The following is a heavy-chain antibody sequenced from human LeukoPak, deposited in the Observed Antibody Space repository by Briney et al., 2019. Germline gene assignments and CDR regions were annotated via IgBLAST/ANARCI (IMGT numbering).Heavy chain of an antibody. V-gene: IGHV3-23*03. CDR3: AKDGAARVARSYDY. Sequence: QPGGSLRLSCAASGFTFSSYSMNWVRQAPGKGLEWVSLIYSGGSTYYADSVKGRFTISRDNSKNTLYLQMNSLRAEDTAVYYCAKDGAARVARSYDYWGQGTLVTVSS. CDR1: GFTFSSYS. D-gene: IGHD6-6*01. CDR2: IYSGGST. J-gene: IGHJ4*02.